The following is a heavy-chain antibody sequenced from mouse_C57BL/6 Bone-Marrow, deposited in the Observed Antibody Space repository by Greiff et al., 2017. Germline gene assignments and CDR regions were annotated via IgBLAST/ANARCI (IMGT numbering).Heavy chain of an antibody. J-gene: IGHJ4*01. CDR1: GYTFTSYT. CDR3: ANLDSSGYVKAMDY. D-gene: IGHD3-2*02. CDR2: INPSSGYT. Sequence: QVQLQQSGAELARPGASVKMSCKASGYTFTSYTMHWVKQRPGQGLEWIGYINPSSGYTKYNQKFKDNATLTADKSSSTSYMQLSSLTSEDSAVYYCANLDSSGYVKAMDYWGQGTSVTVAS. V-gene: IGHV1-4*01.